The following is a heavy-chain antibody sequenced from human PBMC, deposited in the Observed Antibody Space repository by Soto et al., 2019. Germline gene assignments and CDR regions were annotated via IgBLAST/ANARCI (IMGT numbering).Heavy chain of an antibody. J-gene: IGHJ4*02. CDR3: ARLKATLYRHCYFDY. CDR2: IFYTGNT. Sequence: SETLSLTCSVSGGTFNSGDYFWSRIRQPPGKGLEWIGSIFYTGNTYYSPSLKRRASMSKDTSKNLFSLRLRSLTAADTAVYFCARLKATLYRHCYFDYWGQGTPVTVSS. V-gene: IGHV4-30-4*01. D-gene: IGHD1-26*01. CDR1: GGTFNSGDYF.